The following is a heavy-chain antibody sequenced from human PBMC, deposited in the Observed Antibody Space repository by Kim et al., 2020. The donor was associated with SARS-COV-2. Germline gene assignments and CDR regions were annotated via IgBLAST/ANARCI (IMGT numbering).Heavy chain of an antibody. D-gene: IGHD3-10*01. J-gene: IGHJ4*02. Sequence: DYAVSVKSRITINPDTSKNQFSLQLNSVTPEDTAVYYCAGVRGVIGYFDYWGQGTLVTVSS. CDR3: AGVRGVIGYFDY. V-gene: IGHV6-1*01.